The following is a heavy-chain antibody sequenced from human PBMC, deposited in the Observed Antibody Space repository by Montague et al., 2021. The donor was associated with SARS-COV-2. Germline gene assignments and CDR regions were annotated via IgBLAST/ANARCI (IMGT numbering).Heavy chain of an antibody. Sequence: YHNSSLQSRVTISRDTSQRQVSLRLNSMTTADTAVYYCARLPTGFPNWFDTWGQGILVTVSS. V-gene: IGHV4-39*01. CDR3: ARLPTGFPNWFDT. J-gene: IGHJ5*02. D-gene: IGHD3-9*01.